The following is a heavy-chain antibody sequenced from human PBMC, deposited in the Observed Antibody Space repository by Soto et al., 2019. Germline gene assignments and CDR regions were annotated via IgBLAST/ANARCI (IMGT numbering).Heavy chain of an antibody. CDR3: AKDLGDIVATINYYYYGMDV. V-gene: IGHV3-30*18. D-gene: IGHD5-12*01. CDR1: GFTFSSYG. J-gene: IGHJ6*02. Sequence: GRSLRLSCAASGFTFSSYGMHWVRQAPGKGLEWVAVISYDGSNKYYADSVKGRFTISRDNSKNTLYLQMNSLRAEDTAVYYCAKDLGDIVATINYYYYGMDVWGQGTTVTVSS. CDR2: ISYDGSNK.